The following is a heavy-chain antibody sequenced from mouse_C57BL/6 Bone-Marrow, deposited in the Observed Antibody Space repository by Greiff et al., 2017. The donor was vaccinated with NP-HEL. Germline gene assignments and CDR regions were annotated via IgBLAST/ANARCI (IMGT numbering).Heavy chain of an antibody. V-gene: IGHV1-81*01. D-gene: IGHD2-3*01. J-gene: IGHJ4*01. CDR1: GYTFTSYG. CDR2: IYPRSGNT. Sequence: QVQLKQSGAELARPGASVKLSCKASGYTFTSYGISWVKQRTGQGLEWIGEIYPRSGNTYYNEKFKGKATLTADKSSSTAYMELRSLTSEDSAVYFCARSGVCDGYFYAMDYWGQGTSVTVSS. CDR3: ARSGVCDGYFYAMDY.